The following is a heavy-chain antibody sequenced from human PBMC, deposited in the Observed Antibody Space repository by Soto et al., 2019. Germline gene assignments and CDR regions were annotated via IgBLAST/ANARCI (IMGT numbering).Heavy chain of an antibody. CDR2: ISGSGGST. CDR1: GFTFSSYA. CDR3: AKGVWFGEFGGVYFDY. Sequence: GGSLRLSCAASGFTFSSYAMSWVRQAPGKGLEWVSAISGSGGSTYYADSVKGRFTISRDNSKNTLYLQMNSLRAEDTAVYYCAKGVWFGEFGGVYFDYWGQGTLVTVSS. J-gene: IGHJ4*02. D-gene: IGHD3-10*01. V-gene: IGHV3-23*01.